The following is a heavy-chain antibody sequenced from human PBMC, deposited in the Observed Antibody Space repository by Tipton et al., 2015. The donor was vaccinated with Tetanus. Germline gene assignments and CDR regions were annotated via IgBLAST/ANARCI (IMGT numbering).Heavy chain of an antibody. Sequence: TLSLTCTVAGDSVSSTTIYSWSWIRQAPGKGLEWIGHLGYGGKTNYNPSLKSRVTISADTSKNLMSLRVPSVTASDTAVYYCARDPYSATREGYWGQGILVTVST. CDR3: ARDPYSATREGY. CDR2: LGYGGKT. CDR1: GDSVSSTTIYS. V-gene: IGHV4-61*01. D-gene: IGHD1-26*01. J-gene: IGHJ4*02.